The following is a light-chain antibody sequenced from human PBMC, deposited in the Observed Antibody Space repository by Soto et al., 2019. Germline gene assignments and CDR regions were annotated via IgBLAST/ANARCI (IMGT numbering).Light chain of an antibody. CDR2: GAS. Sequence: THSPTTLSFSPCPRATLSFSPSQSVGSYIAWYQQKPGQTPRLLIYGASTRATGIPARFSGSGSGTEFTLTISSLQSEDFEIYYCQQYNNWPITFGQGTRLEIK. J-gene: IGKJ5*01. CDR1: QSVGSY. CDR3: QQYNNWPIT. V-gene: IGKV3-15*01.